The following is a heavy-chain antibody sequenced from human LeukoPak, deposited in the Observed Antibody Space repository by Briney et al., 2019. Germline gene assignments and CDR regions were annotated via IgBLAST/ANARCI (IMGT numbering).Heavy chain of an antibody. D-gene: IGHD2-8*02. J-gene: IGHJ3*02. CDR3: ATNRPVGGAYWGSFDM. CDR2: LHHTGGT. CDR1: GGSMTSYY. Sequence: PSETLSLTCSVSGGSMTSYYRSWIRQPPGKGLEWIGFLHHTGGTNYNPYVKGRVTISGDTPKNQVSLKMTSVTAADTAVYYCATNRPVGGAYWGSFDMWGHGTLVTVSS. V-gene: IGHV4-59*01.